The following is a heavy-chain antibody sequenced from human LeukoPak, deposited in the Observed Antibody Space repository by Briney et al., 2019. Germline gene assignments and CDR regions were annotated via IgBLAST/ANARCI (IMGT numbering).Heavy chain of an antibody. Sequence: SETLSLTCTVSGGSISSSSYYWGWIRQPPGKGLEWIGSIYYSGSTNYNPSLESRVTISVDTSKNQFSLKLSSVTAADTAMYYCARSSGGYSYGYLFDYWGQGTLVTVSS. J-gene: IGHJ4*02. CDR3: ARSSGGYSYGYLFDY. CDR1: GGSISSSSYY. CDR2: IYYSGST. V-gene: IGHV4-39*07. D-gene: IGHD5-18*01.